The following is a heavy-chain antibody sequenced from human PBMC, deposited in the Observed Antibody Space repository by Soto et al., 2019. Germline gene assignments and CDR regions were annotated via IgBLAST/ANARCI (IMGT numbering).Heavy chain of an antibody. Sequence: QVQLKESGPGLVNPSETLSLTCAVSGVTISTYYWSWIRQPPGKGLEWIGYNYHSGTTNYNPSLKSRVTISVDTSKNQSSPRLTSVTAADTAIYYCVREAYIGYGHAIDHWGQGTLVTVSS. V-gene: IGHV4-59*01. D-gene: IGHD5-12*01. CDR1: GVTISTYY. CDR2: NYHSGTT. CDR3: VREAYIGYGHAIDH. J-gene: IGHJ4*02.